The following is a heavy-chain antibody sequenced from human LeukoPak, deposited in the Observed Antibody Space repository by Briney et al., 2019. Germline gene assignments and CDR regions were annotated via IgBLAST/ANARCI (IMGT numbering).Heavy chain of an antibody. J-gene: IGHJ6*02. CDR2: IIPIFGTA. D-gene: IGHD4-23*01. CDR1: GYTFTSYG. Sequence: SVKVSCKASGYTFTSYGISWVRQAPGQGLEWMGGIIPIFGTANYAQKFQGRVTITADESTSTAYMELSSLRSEDTAVYYCARVTTVVTPYPTWHYGMDVWGQGTTVTVSS. CDR3: ARVTTVVTPYPTWHYGMDV. V-gene: IGHV1-69*13.